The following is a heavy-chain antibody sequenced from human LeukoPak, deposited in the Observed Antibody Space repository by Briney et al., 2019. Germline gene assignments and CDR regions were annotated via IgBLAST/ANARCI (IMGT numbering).Heavy chain of an antibody. CDR1: GYTFTSYD. J-gene: IGHJ6*02. Sequence: ASVKVSCKASGYTFTSYDINWVRQATGQGLEWMGWMNPNSGNTGYAQKFQGRVTMTRNTSISTAYMELSSLRSEDTAVYYCARVTQHGAAVFFYYYGMDVWGQGTTVTVSS. V-gene: IGHV1-8*01. D-gene: IGHD6-13*01. CDR3: ARVTQHGAAVFFYYYGMDV. CDR2: MNPNSGNT.